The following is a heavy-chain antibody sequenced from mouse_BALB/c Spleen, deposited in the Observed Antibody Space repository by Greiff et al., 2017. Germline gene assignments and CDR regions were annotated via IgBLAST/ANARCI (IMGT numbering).Heavy chain of an antibody. CDR2: INPDSSTI. CDR1: GFDFSRYW. J-gene: IGHJ4*01. D-gene: IGHD1-1*01. V-gene: IGHV4-1*02. CDR3: ARLSPHYYGSWAMDY. Sequence: EVKLLESGGGLVQPGGSLKLSCAASGFDFSRYWMSWVRQAPGTGLEWIGEINPDSSTINYTPSLKDKFIISRDNAKNTLYLQMSKVRSEDTALYYCARLSPHYYGSWAMDYWGQGTSVTVAS.